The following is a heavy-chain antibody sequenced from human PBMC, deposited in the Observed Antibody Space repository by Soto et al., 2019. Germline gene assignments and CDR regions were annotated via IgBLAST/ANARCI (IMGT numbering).Heavy chain of an antibody. CDR1: GYTFTSYG. J-gene: IGHJ6*02. CDR2: ISGKTAKT. CDR3: ARVPREIILVGMDV. D-gene: IGHD2-2*01. Sequence: QVQLVQSGAEVKKPGASVKVSCKASGYTFTSYGISWVRQAPGQGLEWMGWISGKTAKTNYAQNLQGRVTITTDTSTSTSDMKLRSLGSDDTAVYYCARVPREIILVGMDVWGQGTTVTVSS. V-gene: IGHV1-18*04.